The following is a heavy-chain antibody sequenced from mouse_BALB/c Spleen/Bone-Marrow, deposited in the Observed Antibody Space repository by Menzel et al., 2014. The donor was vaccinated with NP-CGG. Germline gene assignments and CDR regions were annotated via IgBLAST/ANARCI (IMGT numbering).Heavy chain of an antibody. Sequence: DVHLVESGGGLGQPGGSLRLSCATSGFTFTDYYMSWVRQPPGKALEWLGFIRNKANGYTTEYSASVKGRFTISRDNSQSILYLQMNTLRAEDSATYYCARDTVITTHWYFDVWGAGTTVTVSS. CDR2: IRNKANGYTT. V-gene: IGHV7-3*02. D-gene: IGHD2-4*01. CDR1: GFTFTDYY. J-gene: IGHJ1*01. CDR3: ARDTVITTHWYFDV.